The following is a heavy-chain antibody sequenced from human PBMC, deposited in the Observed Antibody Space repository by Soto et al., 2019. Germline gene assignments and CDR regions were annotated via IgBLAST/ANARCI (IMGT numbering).Heavy chain of an antibody. D-gene: IGHD1-1*01. J-gene: IGHJ5*02. V-gene: IGHV4-4*07. CDR2: IYATETT. Sequence: SETLSLTCTVSGASISGFYWSWIRKSAGKGLEWIGRIYATETTDYNPPLESRVMMSVDTSKKEFYLELRSVTAADTAVYYCVRDGTKTLRDWFDPWGQGISVTVS. CDR3: VRDGTKTLRDWFDP. CDR1: GASISGFY.